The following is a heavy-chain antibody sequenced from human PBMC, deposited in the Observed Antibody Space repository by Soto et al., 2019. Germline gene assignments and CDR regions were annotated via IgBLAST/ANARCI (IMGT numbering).Heavy chain of an antibody. CDR3: ARTYYYGSGSYYSRNYYYYYGMDV. J-gene: IGHJ6*02. CDR2: IYPGDSDT. D-gene: IGHD3-10*01. Sequence: SESLKISCKGSGYSFTSYWIGWVRQMPGKGLEWMGIIYPGDSDTRYSPSFQGQVTISADKSISTAYLQWSSLKASDTAMYYCARTYYYGSGSYYSRNYYYYYGMDVWGQGTTVTVSS. CDR1: GYSFTSYW. V-gene: IGHV5-51*01.